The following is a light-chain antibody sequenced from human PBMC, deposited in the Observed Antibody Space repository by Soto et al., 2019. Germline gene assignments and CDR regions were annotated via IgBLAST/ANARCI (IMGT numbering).Light chain of an antibody. CDR2: SND. Sequence: QSVLTQPPSASGTPGQRVTISCSGSNSNIGSNVVNWYQQLPGTAPKLLIYSNDQRPSGVPDRFSGSKSGTSASLAISGLQSDDEADYYCCSFAGSSTFWVFGGGTQLTVL. CDR1: NSNIGSNV. V-gene: IGLV1-44*01. J-gene: IGLJ3*02. CDR3: CSFAGSSTFWV.